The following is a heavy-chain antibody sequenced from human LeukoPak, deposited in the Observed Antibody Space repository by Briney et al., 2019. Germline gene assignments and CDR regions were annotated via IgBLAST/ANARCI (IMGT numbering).Heavy chain of an antibody. CDR2: LTESGRT. CDR1: GGSFSGYF. J-gene: IGHJ4*02. D-gene: IGHD2-15*01. V-gene: IGHV4-34*01. Sequence: NPSETLSLTCAVYGGSFSGYFWSWIRQPPGKGLEWIGELTESGRTSYNPSLKSRVTIAEDTSKNQFSLKLSSVTAADTAVYYCARWSLRGCSGSPCFDYWGQGTLVTVSS. CDR3: ARWSLRGCSGSPCFDY.